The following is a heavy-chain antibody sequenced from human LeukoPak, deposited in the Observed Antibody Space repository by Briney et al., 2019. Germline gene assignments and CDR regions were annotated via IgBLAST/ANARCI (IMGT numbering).Heavy chain of an antibody. J-gene: IGHJ4*02. CDR1: GFTFSNAW. CDR2: IKSKTDGGTT. D-gene: IGHD3-22*01. Sequence: PGGSLRLSCAASGFTFSNAWMSWVRQAPGKGLEWVGRIKSKTDGGTTDYAAPVKGRFTISRDDSKNTLYLQMSSLKTEDTAVYYCTTDRYYDSSGPFDYWGQGTLVTVSS. CDR3: TTDRYYDSSGPFDY. V-gene: IGHV3-15*01.